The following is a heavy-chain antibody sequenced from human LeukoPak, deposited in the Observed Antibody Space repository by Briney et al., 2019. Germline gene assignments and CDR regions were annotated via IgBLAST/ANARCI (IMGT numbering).Heavy chain of an antibody. V-gene: IGHV5-51*01. CDR1: GYSFTSYW. J-gene: IGHJ4*02. Sequence: GESLKISCKGSGYSFTSYWIGWVRQMPGKGLEWMGIIYPGDSDTRYRPSFQGQVTISADKSISTAYLQWSSLKASDTAMYYCARRTDPYYSNYVRFDYWGQGTLVTVSS. CDR3: ARRTDPYYSNYVRFDY. D-gene: IGHD4-11*01. CDR2: IYPGDSDT.